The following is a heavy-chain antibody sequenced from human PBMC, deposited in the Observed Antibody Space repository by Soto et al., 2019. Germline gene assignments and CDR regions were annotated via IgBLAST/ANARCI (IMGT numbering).Heavy chain of an antibody. CDR3: ANRPPYCSSTRCLLPTPFDI. CDR2: IYWDDDK. V-gene: IGHV2-5*02. Sequence: QITLKESGPTLVKPTQTLTLTCTFSGFSLSTSGVGVGWIRQPPGKALEWLALIYWDDDKRYSPSLKSRLTINKDTSKKQVVLNMTHMDPVDTGPYYCANRPPYCSSTRCLLPTPFDIWGQGTMVTVSS. D-gene: IGHD2-2*01. J-gene: IGHJ3*02. CDR1: GFSLSTSGVG.